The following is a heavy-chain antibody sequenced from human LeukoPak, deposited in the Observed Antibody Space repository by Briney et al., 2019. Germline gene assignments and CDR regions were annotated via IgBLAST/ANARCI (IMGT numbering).Heavy chain of an antibody. J-gene: IGHJ4*02. V-gene: IGHV3-7*01. CDR2: IKQDGTEK. D-gene: IGHD6-13*01. CDR3: ARAPGYRSFLDY. CDR1: GFTFTTYW. Sequence: HPGGSLRLSCAASGFTFTTYWMSWVRQAPGKGLEWVASIKQDGTEKYYVDSVKGRFTISRDNAKNSLYLQMNSLRAEDTAVYYCARAPGYRSFLDYWGQGTLVTVSS.